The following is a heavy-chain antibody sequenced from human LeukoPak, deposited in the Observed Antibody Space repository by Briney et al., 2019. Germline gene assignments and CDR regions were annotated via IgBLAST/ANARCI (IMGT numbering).Heavy chain of an antibody. CDR2: IKQDGRDK. Sequence: GGSLRLSCAASGFTFSSYWMNWVRQAPGKGLEWVATIKQDGRDKYYVDSVKGRFTISRDDAKNSLYLQMNSLRAEDTAVYYCARERYFDYWGQGTLVTVSS. V-gene: IGHV3-7*03. CDR3: ARERYFDY. CDR1: GFTFSSYW. J-gene: IGHJ4*02.